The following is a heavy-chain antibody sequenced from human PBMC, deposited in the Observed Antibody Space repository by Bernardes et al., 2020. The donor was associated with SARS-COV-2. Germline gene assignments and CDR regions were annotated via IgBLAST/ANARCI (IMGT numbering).Heavy chain of an antibody. CDR2: ISWDAGST. CDR3: AQDRTTYYYGSGVPSYFDY. D-gene: IGHD3-10*01. Sequence: GGSLRLSCAASGFSFDDYYMHWVRQAPGKGLEWVYVISWDAGSTYYADSVKGRFTISRDNSKHSLYLQMNSLRTEDTALYYCAQDRTTYYYGSGVPSYFDYWGQGTLVTGSS. CDR1: GFSFDDYY. J-gene: IGHJ4*02. V-gene: IGHV3-43*01.